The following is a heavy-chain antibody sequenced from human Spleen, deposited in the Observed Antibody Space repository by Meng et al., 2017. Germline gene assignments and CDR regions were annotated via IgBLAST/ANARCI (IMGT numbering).Heavy chain of an antibody. CDR2: ISSSSSYI. V-gene: IGHV3-21*01. D-gene: IGHD1-26*01. CDR3: ARDYVGATSSGY. Sequence: GESLKISCAASGFTFSSYSMNWVRQAPGKGLEWVSSISSSSSYIYYADSVKGRFTISRDNAKNSLYLQMNSLRAEDTAVYYCARDYVGATSSGYWGQGTLVTVSS. CDR1: GFTFSSYS. J-gene: IGHJ4*02.